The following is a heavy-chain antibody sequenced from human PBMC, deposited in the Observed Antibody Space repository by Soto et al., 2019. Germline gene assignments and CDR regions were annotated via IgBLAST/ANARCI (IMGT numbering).Heavy chain of an antibody. V-gene: IGHV1-18*01. CDR3: ARAYSPTPWIAVAGRFDP. J-gene: IGHJ5*02. D-gene: IGHD6-19*01. CDR1: GYTFTSYG. Sequence: GASVKVSCKASGYTFTSYGISWVRQAPGQGLEWMGWISAHNGNTKYSQKFQGRVTITRDTSASTAYMELSSLRSEDTAVYYCARAYSPTPWIAVAGRFDPWGQGTLVTVSS. CDR2: ISAHNGNT.